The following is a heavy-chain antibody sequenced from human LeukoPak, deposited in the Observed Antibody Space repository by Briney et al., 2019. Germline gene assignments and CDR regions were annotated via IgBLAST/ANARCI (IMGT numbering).Heavy chain of an antibody. J-gene: IGHJ6*02. Sequence: SVKVSCKASGYNVTSYGISWVRQAPEQGREWMGWISAYNGNTNYAQKLHGRVTMTTDTYTSTAYMELRSLSSDDTAVYYCARILVCSSTSCYTSGNYYYYGMDVWGQGTTVTVSS. CDR1: GYNVTSYG. D-gene: IGHD2-2*02. CDR2: ISAYNGNT. CDR3: ARILVCSSTSCYTSGNYYYYGMDV. V-gene: IGHV1-18*01.